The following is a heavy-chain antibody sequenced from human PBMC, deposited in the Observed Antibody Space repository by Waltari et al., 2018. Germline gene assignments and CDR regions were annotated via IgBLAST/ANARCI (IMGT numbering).Heavy chain of an antibody. J-gene: IGHJ3*02. CDR2: IYYSGST. Sequence: QLQLQESGPGLVKPSETLSLTCTVSGGPISSSSYYWGWIRQPPGKGLEWSGSIYYSGSTYYNPSLKSRVTISVDTSKNQFSLKLSSVTAADTAVYYCARLTLLVPGAFDIWGQGTMVTVSS. D-gene: IGHD6-13*01. CDR3: ARLTLLVPGAFDI. CDR1: GGPISSSSYY. V-gene: IGHV4-39*01.